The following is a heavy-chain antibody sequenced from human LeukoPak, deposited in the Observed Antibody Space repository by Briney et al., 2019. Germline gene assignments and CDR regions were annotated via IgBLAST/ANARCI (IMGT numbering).Heavy chain of an antibody. V-gene: IGHV3-30-3*01. D-gene: IGHD1-26*01. CDR3: ARGSGSYSLVY. CDR1: GFTFSSYA. J-gene: IGHJ4*02. Sequence: GGSLRHSCAASGFTFSSYAMHWVRQAPGKGLEWVAVISYDGSNKYYADSVKGRFTISRDNSKNTLYLQMNSLRAEDTAVYYCARGSGSYSLVYWGQGTLVTVSS. CDR2: ISYDGSNK.